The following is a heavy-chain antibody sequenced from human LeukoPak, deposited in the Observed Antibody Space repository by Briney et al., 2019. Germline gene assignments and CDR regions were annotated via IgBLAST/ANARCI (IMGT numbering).Heavy chain of an antibody. V-gene: IGHV1-2*02. J-gene: IGHJ5*01. Sequence: ASVKVSCKASGYTFTGYYIHWLLQAPGQGLECMGWINPNSGGTNYAQKFQGRVTMTRDTSISTAYMELNRLRSDDTAVYYCARGGSGSYFSWLDPWGQGTLVTVSS. CDR2: INPNSGGT. CDR3: ARGGSGSYFSWLDP. D-gene: IGHD3-10*01. CDR1: GYTFTGYY.